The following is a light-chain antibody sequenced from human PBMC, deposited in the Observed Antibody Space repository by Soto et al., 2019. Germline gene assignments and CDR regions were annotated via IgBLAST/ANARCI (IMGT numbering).Light chain of an antibody. CDR2: GAY. CDR3: QQTYSTPLT. V-gene: IGKV1-39*01. J-gene: IGKJ4*01. Sequence: DTQMTQSPSSLSASVGDIVTITCRASQSISTYLNWYQQKPGKAPQLLIFGAYSLQSGMPSRFSGSSSGTDFTLSISSLQPEDFATYYCQQTYSTPLTFGGGAKVDIK. CDR1: QSISTY.